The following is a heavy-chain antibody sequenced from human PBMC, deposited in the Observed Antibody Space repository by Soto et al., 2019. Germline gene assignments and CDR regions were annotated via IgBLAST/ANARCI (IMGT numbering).Heavy chain of an antibody. CDR1: GDSISSADYF. V-gene: IGHV4-30-4*01. J-gene: IGHJ4*02. CDR2: IFHSGTT. CDR3: ARDPYLPKDRNDF. Sequence: SETLSLTCSVSGDSISSADYFWTWIRQSPGKGLEWMGYIFHSGTTYYNPSLKGRLLISIENSKNQFSLGLTSVTAADSAVYFCARDPYLPKDRNDFWGPGTLVTVSS.